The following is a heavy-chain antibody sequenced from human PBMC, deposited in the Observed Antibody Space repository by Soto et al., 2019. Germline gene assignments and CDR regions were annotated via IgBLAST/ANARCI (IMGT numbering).Heavy chain of an antibody. J-gene: IGHJ4*02. V-gene: IGHV4-59*02. D-gene: IGHD6-13*01. CDR2: IHDTETT. CDR1: NGFVSLYS. CDR3: ERGTSSWSWKFDY. Sequence: VSNGFVSLYSNSGIRQTQGKGMEWIGYIHDTETTHYTPSFKSRATMSLDTSKNQLYLRLTSVNDAETAVYYCERGTSSWSWKFDYWGQGILVTVS.